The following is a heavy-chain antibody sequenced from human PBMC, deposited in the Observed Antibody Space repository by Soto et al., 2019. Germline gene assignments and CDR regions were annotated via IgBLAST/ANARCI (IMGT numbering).Heavy chain of an antibody. V-gene: IGHV4-39*01. CDR2: IYYSGST. J-gene: IGHJ4*02. Sequence: QLQLQESGPGLVKPSETLSLTCTVSGGSISSSSYYLGWIRQPPGKGLEWIGSIYYSGSTYYNPSLKSRVTISVDTSKNQFSLKLSSVTAADTAVYYCARQYGSYSVDYWGQGTLVTVSS. CDR3: ARQYGSYSVDY. CDR1: GGSISSSSYY. D-gene: IGHD1-26*01.